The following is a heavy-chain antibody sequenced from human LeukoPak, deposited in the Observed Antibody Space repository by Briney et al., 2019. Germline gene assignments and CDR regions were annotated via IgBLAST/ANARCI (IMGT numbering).Heavy chain of an antibody. CDR3: ARERLAARPGHFDY. D-gene: IGHD6-6*01. CDR1: GGPMNTSY. Sequence: PSETLSLTCNVSGGPMNTSYWNWIRQPPGKGLEWIGFIYYSGNTKYNPSLSSRVTISIDTSRNHFSLRLSSVTPADTAKYYCARERLAARPGHFDYWGQGTLVAVSS. V-gene: IGHV4-59*01. J-gene: IGHJ4*02. CDR2: IYYSGNT.